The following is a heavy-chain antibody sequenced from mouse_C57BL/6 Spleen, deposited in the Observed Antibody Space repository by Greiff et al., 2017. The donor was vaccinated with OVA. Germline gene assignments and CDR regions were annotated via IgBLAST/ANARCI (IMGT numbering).Heavy chain of an antibody. CDR2: IYPSASET. D-gene: IGHD2-5*01. V-gene: IGHV1-61*01. CDR3: ARDYSNWFAY. CDR1: GYTFTRYW. J-gene: IGHJ3*01. Sequence: QVQLQQPGAELVRPGSSVKLSCKASGYTFTRYWLDWVKQRPGQGLEWIGNIYPSASETHYNQKFKDKATLTVDKSSSTAYMQLSSLTSEDSAVYYCARDYSNWFAYWGQGTLVTVSA.